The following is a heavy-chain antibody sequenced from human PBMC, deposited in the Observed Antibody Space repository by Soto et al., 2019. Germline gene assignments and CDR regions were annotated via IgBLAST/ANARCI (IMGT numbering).Heavy chain of an antibody. CDR3: AKDLPAVRDAFDI. CDR2: ISYDGSNK. Sequence: GGSLRLSCAASGFTFSSYGMHWVRQAPGKGLEWVAVISYDGSNKYYADSVKGRFTISRDNSKNTLYLQMNSLRAEDTAVYYCAKDLPAVRDAFDIWGQGTMVTVSS. D-gene: IGHD2-15*01. CDR1: GFTFSSYG. V-gene: IGHV3-30*18. J-gene: IGHJ3*02.